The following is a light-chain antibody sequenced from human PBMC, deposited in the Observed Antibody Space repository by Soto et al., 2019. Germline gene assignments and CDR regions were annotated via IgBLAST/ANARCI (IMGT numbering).Light chain of an antibody. Sequence: QSVLTQPPSASGTPGQRVTISCSGSSSKIGRNTVNWYQQLPGTAPKLLMYSNDQRPSGVPDRFSGSKSGTSASLAISGLQSEDEADYYCAAWDDSLNGPVFGGGTKLTVL. CDR1: SSKIGRNT. J-gene: IGLJ3*02. CDR2: SND. CDR3: AAWDDSLNGPV. V-gene: IGLV1-44*01.